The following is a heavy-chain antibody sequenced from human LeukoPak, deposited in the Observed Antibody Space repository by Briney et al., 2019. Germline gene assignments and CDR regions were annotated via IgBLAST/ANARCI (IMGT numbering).Heavy chain of an antibody. Sequence: ASVKVSCKASGYTFTNYGFTWVRQAPGQGLEWIGWISAYNGNTNYAQKFQGRVTVTTDTPTSTAYMELRSLRSDDTAVYYCARASQGGRRGGSCYPAWWGQGTLVTVSS. CDR2: ISAYNGNT. CDR3: ARASQGGRRGGSCYPAW. D-gene: IGHD2-15*01. V-gene: IGHV1-18*01. J-gene: IGHJ4*02. CDR1: GYTFTNYG.